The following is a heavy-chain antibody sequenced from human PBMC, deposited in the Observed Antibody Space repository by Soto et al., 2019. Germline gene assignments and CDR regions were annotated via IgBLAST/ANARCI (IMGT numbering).Heavy chain of an antibody. CDR1: GGSISSGGYY. V-gene: IGHV4-31*03. J-gene: IGHJ5*02. D-gene: IGHD6-6*01. Sequence: SETLSLTCTVSGGSISSGGYYWSWIRQHPGKGLEWTGYIYYSGSTYYNPSLKSRVTISVDTSKNQFSLKLSSVTAADTAVYYCARDVGSSRVNWFDPWGQGTLVTVSS. CDR2: IYYSGST. CDR3: ARDVGSSRVNWFDP.